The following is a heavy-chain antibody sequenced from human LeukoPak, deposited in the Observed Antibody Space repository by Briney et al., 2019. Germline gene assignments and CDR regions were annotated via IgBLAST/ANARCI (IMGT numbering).Heavy chain of an antibody. Sequence: GEPLKISCRGSGYSFTSYWIGWVRQMPGKGLEGMGRIYPGDSDTRNNTSFTGQAPISADKSISTAFLQWSSLKASETAMYYCARRGSYYGSDAFDIWGQRTMVTVSS. D-gene: IGHD1-26*01. CDR2: IYPGDSDT. CDR3: ARRGSYYGSDAFDI. J-gene: IGHJ3*02. V-gene: IGHV5-51*01. CDR1: GYSFTSYW.